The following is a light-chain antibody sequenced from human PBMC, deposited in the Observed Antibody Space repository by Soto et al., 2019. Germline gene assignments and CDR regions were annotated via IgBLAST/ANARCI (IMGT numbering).Light chain of an antibody. J-gene: IGKJ4*01. CDR2: HAS. CDR3: QQYNDWPLT. Sequence: EIVMTQSPATLSVSPGERATLSCRASQSVNNSLAWYQQKPGQVPRLLIYHASTGATGIPARFSGSGSGTELTPTISSVQSEDFAVYYCQQYNDWPLTFGGGTKVEIK. V-gene: IGKV3-15*01. CDR1: QSVNNS.